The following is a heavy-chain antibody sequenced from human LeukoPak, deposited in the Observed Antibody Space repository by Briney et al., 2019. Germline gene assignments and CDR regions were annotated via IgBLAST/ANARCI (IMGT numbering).Heavy chain of an antibody. V-gene: IGHV3-48*04. D-gene: IGHD3-22*01. Sequence: GGSLRLSCAASGFAFSSYSMNWVRQAPGKGLEWVSYISSSSSTIYYADSVKGRFTISRDNAKNSLYLQMNSLRAEDTAVYYCAKAARHPMRLSEWGQGTLVTVSS. J-gene: IGHJ4*02. CDR3: AKAARHPMRLSE. CDR1: GFAFSSYS. CDR2: ISSSSSTI.